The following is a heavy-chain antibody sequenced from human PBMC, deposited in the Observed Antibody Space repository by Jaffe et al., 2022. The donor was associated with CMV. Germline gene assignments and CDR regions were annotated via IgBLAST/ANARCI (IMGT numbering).Heavy chain of an antibody. Sequence: QVQLVESGGGVVQPGRSLRLSCAASGFTFSSYGMHWVRQAPGKGLEWVAVIWYDGSNKYYADSVKGRFTISRDNSKNTLYLQMNSLRAEDTAVYYCAREAVVVAATTYYYYMDVWGKGTTVTVSS. CDR1: GFTFSSYG. V-gene: IGHV3-33*08. J-gene: IGHJ6*03. CDR3: AREAVVVAATTYYYYMDV. CDR2: IWYDGSNK. D-gene: IGHD2-15*01.